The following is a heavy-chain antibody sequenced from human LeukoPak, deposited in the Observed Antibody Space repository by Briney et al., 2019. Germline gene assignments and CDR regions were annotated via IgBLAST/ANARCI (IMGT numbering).Heavy chain of an antibody. D-gene: IGHD5-12*01. CDR2: ISNGAATT. V-gene: IGHV3-23*01. J-gene: IGHJ4*02. CDR3: AKRLSGSTYEHQSIDY. CDR1: GFTFNEYS. Sequence: PGGSLRLSCAASGFTFNEYSMNWVRQAPGKGLEWVSSISNGAATTNYADSVKGRFTISRDNSQSTVYLQMNSLRADDTAVYYCAKRLSGSTYEHQSIDYWGQGTLVTVSS.